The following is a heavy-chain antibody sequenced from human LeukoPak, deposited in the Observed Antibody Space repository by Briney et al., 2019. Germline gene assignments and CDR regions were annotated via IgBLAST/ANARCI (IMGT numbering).Heavy chain of an antibody. J-gene: IGHJ6*02. D-gene: IGHD6-19*01. Sequence: SQTLSLTCAISGDSVSSNSAAWNWIRPSPSRGLEWLGRTYYRSTWYNDYAVSVKSRITINPDTSKNQFSLQLSSVTPEDTAVYYCARGSYSSGWPPQYYYYGMDVWGQGTTVTVSS. V-gene: IGHV6-1*01. CDR1: GDSVSSNSAA. CDR2: TYYRSTWYN. CDR3: ARGSYSSGWPPQYYYYGMDV.